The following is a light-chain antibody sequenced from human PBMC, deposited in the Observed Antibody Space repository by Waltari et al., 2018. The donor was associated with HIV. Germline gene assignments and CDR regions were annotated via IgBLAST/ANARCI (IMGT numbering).Light chain of an antibody. Sequence: EIVLTQSPGTLSLSPGERATLSCRASQSVSRNYLAWYQQKPGQAPRLLIYGASRRATGIPDRFSGSGSGTDFTLIISRLEPEDFAVYYCQQYGSSPQYTFGQGTKLEI. CDR1: QSVSRNY. CDR2: GAS. CDR3: QQYGSSPQYT. J-gene: IGKJ2*01. V-gene: IGKV3-20*01.